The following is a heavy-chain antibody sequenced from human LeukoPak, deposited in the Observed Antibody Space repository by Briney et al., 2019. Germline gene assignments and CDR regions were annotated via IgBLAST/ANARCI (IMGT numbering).Heavy chain of an antibody. J-gene: IGHJ4*02. CDR2: IYSTGHV. V-gene: IGHV3-66*01. CDR1: GFTVSNDF. Sequence: GGSLTLSCPASGFTVSNDFISWVGQAPGKGLEWVSVIYSTGHVFYGDSVKGRFTISRDNSKNTVYLQMNSLRAEDTAVYFCARDVNYDHHYWGQGTLVTVSS. CDR3: ARDVNYDHHY. D-gene: IGHD1-7*01.